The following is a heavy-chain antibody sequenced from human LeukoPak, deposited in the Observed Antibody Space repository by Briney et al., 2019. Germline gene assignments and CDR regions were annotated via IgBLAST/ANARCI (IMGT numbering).Heavy chain of an antibody. J-gene: IGHJ5*02. CDR1: GGSFSGNY. CDR3: ATVTDPRYNYFDP. Sequence: PSETLSLTCAVYGGSFSGNYWSWIRQPPGKGLEWIGEINHSGSTNYNPSPRSRVTMSVDTSKNQFSLRLTSLTAADTAVYYCATVTDPRYNYFDPWGQGTLVTVSS. CDR2: INHSGST. D-gene: IGHD1-20*01. V-gene: IGHV4-34*01.